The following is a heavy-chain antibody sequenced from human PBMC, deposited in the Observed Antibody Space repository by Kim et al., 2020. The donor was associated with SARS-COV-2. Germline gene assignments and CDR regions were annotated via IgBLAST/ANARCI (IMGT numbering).Heavy chain of an antibody. CDR3: AKESGSGSYYAWTYYYYGMDG. CDR1: GFTFSSYG. V-gene: IGHV3-30*18. CDR2: ISYDGSNK. D-gene: IGHD3-10*01. J-gene: IGHJ6*02. Sequence: GGSLRLSCAASGFTFSSYGMHWVRQAPGKGLEWVAVISYDGSNKYYADSVKGRFTISRDNSKNTLYLQMNSLRAEDTAVYYCAKESGSGSYYAWTYYYYGMDGWGQGTTVTGSS.